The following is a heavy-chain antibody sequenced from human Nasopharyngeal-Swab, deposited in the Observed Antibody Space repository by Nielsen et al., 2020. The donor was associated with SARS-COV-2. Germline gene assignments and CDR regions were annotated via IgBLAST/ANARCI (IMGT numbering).Heavy chain of an antibody. CDR3: ARGGDPREVVAATDCFDP. J-gene: IGHJ5*02. D-gene: IGHD2-15*01. Sequence: TRYSQNFQGRVTMTRGTSTSTVYKELSSLRSEDTAVYYCARGGDPREVVAATDCFDPWGQGTLVTVSS. CDR2: T. V-gene: IGHV1-46*01.